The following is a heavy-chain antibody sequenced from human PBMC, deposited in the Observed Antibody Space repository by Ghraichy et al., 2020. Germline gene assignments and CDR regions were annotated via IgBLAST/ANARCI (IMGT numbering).Heavy chain of an antibody. J-gene: IGHJ5*02. CDR2: IYHSGST. D-gene: IGHD3-3*01. Sequence: SETLSLTCAVSGYSISSGYYWGWIRQPPGKGLEWIGSIYHSGSTYYNPSLKSRVTISVDTSKNQFSLKLSSVTAADTAVYYCVREGKDTIFGVVILNWFDPWGQGTLVTVSS. CDR3: VREGKDTIFGVVILNWFDP. CDR1: GYSISSGYY. V-gene: IGHV4-38-2*02.